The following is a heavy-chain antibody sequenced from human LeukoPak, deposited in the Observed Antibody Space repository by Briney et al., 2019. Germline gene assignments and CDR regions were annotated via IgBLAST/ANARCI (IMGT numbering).Heavy chain of an antibody. CDR3: AKDPYQTYREYGSARPDY. CDR1: GFTFSSYS. J-gene: IGHJ4*02. CDR2: ISSSSSFI. Sequence: GGSLRLSCAASGFTFSSYSMNWVRQAPGKGLEWVSSISSSSSFIFYADSVKGRFTISRDNAKNSVYLQMNSLRAEDTAVYYCAKDPYQTYREYGSARPDYWGQGTLVTVSS. D-gene: IGHD3-10*01. V-gene: IGHV3-21*04.